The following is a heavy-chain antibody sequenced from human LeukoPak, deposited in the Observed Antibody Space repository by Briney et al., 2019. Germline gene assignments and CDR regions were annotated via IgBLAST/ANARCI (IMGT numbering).Heavy chain of an antibody. V-gene: IGHV3-33*03. J-gene: IGHJ4*02. Sequence: GGSLRLSCAATGFTLGNYGIHWVRQAPGKGLEWVAGIWFDGSKRYYADSVKGRFTISRDNSKNEVYLQMNSLSPEDTAVFYCARVALSGSNYYSALDYWGQGTLVIVSS. CDR3: ARVALSGSNYYSALDY. D-gene: IGHD3-22*01. CDR1: GFTLGNYG. CDR2: IWFDGSKR.